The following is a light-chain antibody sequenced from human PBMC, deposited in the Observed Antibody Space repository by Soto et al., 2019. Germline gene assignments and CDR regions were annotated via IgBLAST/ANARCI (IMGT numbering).Light chain of an antibody. V-gene: IGKV1-5*03. CDR2: KAS. CDR1: QSISSW. J-gene: IGKJ1*01. CDR3: QQDNSYCT. Sequence: DIQMTQSPSTLSASVGDRVTISCRASQSISSWLAWYQQKPGKAPKLLIYKASSLESGVPSRFSGSGYRTEFILTSSSRQPDDFAVYYCQQDNSYCTFGQGTKVQI.